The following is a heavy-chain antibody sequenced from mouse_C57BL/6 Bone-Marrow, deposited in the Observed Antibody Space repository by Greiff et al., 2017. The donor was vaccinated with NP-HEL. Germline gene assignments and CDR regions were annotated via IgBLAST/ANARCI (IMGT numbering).Heavy chain of an antibody. CDR2: IDPENGDT. J-gene: IGHJ3*01. D-gene: IGHD2-5*01. V-gene: IGHV14-4*01. Sequence: VQLQQSGAELVRPGASVKLSCTASGFNIKDDYMHWVKQRPEQGLEWIGWIDPENGDTKYASKFQGKATITADTSSNTAYLQLSSLTSEDTAVYDCTTYSNSFAYWGQGTLVTVSA. CDR3: TTYSNSFAY. CDR1: GFNIKDDY.